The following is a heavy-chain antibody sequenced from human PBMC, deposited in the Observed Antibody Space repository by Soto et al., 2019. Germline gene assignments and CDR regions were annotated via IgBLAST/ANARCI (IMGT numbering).Heavy chain of an antibody. D-gene: IGHD2-2*02. Sequence: QVQLQESGPGLVKPSQTLSLTCTVSGGSISSGGYYWSWIRQHPGKGLEWIGYIYYSGSTYYNPSRKSRVTISVDTSKNQFALKLSSVTAADTAVYYCARGGDCSSTSCYIIDYWGQGTLVTVSS. J-gene: IGHJ4*02. CDR1: GGSISSGGYY. CDR2: IYYSGST. V-gene: IGHV4-31*03. CDR3: ARGGDCSSTSCYIIDY.